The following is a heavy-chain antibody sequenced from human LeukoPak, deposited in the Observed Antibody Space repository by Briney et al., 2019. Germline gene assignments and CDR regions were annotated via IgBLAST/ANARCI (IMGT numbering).Heavy chain of an antibody. CDR3: VKDRGLLPAKYFDY. D-gene: IGHD3-10*01. CDR1: GLTFGSYG. V-gene: IGHV3-30*02. Sequence: GGSLRLSCAASGLTFGSYGMHWVRQAPGKGLEWVTYIYYDGSKTYYADSVKGRFTISRDNSKNTLSLQMSSLRVEDTAVYYCVKDRGLLPAKYFDYWGQGTLVTVSS. J-gene: IGHJ4*02. CDR2: IYYDGSKT.